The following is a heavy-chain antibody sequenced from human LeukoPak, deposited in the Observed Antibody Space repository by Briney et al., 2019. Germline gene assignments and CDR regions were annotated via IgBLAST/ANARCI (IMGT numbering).Heavy chain of an antibody. D-gene: IGHD5-18*01. CDR2: NKEDGTIK. CDR1: GFTLSNYW. J-gene: IGHJ5*02. CDR3: VRDRKGGIQLNWFDP. V-gene: IGHV3-7*01. Sequence: PGGSLRFSCAASGFTLSNYWMTWIRQAPGKGLEWVAHNKEDGTIKDYMDSVKGRFTISRDNTKNSLFLQLSSLRAEGTAVYYCVRDRKGGIQLNWFDPWGQGTLVTVSS.